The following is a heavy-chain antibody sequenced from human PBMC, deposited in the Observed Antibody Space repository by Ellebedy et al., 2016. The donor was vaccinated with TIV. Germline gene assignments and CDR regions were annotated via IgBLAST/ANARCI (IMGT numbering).Heavy chain of an antibody. CDR1: GFSFSSYI. D-gene: IGHD3-10*01. Sequence: GESLKISCAASGFSFSSYIMNWVRQAPGKAPAWVSSISSDSSDFSYADSGKGRFTISRDNAENLLYLQMNTLGVEDTAVYYCAAGSRESWFDPWGQGTLVTVSS. CDR3: AAGSRESWFDP. CDR2: ISSDSSDF. J-gene: IGHJ5*02. V-gene: IGHV3-21*01.